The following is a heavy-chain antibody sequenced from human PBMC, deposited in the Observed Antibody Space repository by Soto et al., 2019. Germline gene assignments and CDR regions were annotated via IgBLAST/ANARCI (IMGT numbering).Heavy chain of an antibody. V-gene: IGHV1-8*02. CDR1: GGTFSSYT. CDR2: MTPISGET. Sequence: ASWKVSCKASGGTFSSYTISWVRQAPGQRLEWLGWMTPISGETGYAQKFQGRVTMTRDTSTSTAYVELSSLTYEDSAIHYCARNKWNTGDFDYWGHRTLVTVSS. CDR3: ARNKWNTGDFDY. J-gene: IGHJ4*01. D-gene: IGHD1-20*01.